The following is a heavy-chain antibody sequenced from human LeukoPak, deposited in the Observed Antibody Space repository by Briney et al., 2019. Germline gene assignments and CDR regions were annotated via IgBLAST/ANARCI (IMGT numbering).Heavy chain of an antibody. CDR2: INHSGST. CDR3: ARGPDTAMELAYFDY. J-gene: IGHJ4*02. V-gene: IGHV4-34*01. D-gene: IGHD5-18*01. Sequence: SETLSLTCAVYGGSFSGYYWSWIRQPPGKGLEWIGEINHSGSTNCNPSLKSRVTISVDTSKNQFSLKLSSVTAADTAVYYCARGPDTAMELAYFDYWGQGTLVTVSS. CDR1: GGSFSGYY.